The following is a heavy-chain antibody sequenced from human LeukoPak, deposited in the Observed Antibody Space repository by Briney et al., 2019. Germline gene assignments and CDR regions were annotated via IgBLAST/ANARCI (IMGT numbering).Heavy chain of an antibody. V-gene: IGHV1-18*01. CDR3: AREADLGYCSGGSCYRRTFDYGMDV. J-gene: IGHJ6*02. D-gene: IGHD2-15*01. CDR2: ISAYNGNT. Sequence: ASVKVSCKASGYTFTSYGISWVRPAPGQGLEWMGWISAYNGNTNYAQKLQGRVTMTTDTSTSTAYMELRSLRSDDTAVYYCAREADLGYCSGGSCYRRTFDYGMDVWGQGTTVTVSS. CDR1: GYTFTSYG.